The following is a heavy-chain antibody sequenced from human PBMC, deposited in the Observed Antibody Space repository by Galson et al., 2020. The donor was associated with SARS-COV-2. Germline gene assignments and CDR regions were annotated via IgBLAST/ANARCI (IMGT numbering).Heavy chain of an antibody. CDR3: TRGSNSSPFEHFAP. CDR1: VYTFIGHY. J-gene: IGHJ5*02. CDR2: INPNSGDT. D-gene: IGHD3-10*01. V-gene: IGHV1-2*06. Sequence: ASVTVSCKASVYTFIGHYMHWVRLAPGQGLDWMGRINPNSGDTDVEQKFQGRVTMTTDTSLTTAYMELSRLTSDDTAVYYCTRGSNSSPFEHFAPWGQGTLVTVSS.